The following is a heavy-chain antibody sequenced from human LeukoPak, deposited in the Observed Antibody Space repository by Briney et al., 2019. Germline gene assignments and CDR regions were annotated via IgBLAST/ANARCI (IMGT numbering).Heavy chain of an antibody. Sequence: GRSLRLSCAASGFTFDDYAMHWVRQAPGKGLEWVSGISWNSGSIGYADSVKGRFTIPRDNAKNSLYLQMNSLRAEDTALYYCAKDRLGSAYYFDYWGQGTLVTVSS. J-gene: IGHJ4*02. CDR2: ISWNSGSI. D-gene: IGHD2-15*01. CDR1: GFTFDDYA. V-gene: IGHV3-9*01. CDR3: AKDRLGSAYYFDY.